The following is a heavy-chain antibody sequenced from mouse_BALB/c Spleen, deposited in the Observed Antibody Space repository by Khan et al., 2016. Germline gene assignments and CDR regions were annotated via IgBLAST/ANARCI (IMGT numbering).Heavy chain of an antibody. Sequence: QVQLQQSGAELMKPVASVRISCKATGYTIGSYWIGWVKQRPGHGLEWIGEILPVSGLINYNEKFKGKATFTADTSSNTAYMQLSSLTSEDSAVHFCARRNWDGRYFDVWGAGTTVTVSS. CDR1: GYTIGSYW. CDR3: ARRNWDGRYFDV. J-gene: IGHJ1*01. D-gene: IGHD4-1*01. V-gene: IGHV1-9*01. CDR2: ILPVSGLI.